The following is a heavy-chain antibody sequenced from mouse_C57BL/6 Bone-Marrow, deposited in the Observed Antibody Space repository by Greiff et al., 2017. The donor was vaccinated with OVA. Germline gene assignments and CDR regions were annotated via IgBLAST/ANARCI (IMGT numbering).Heavy chain of an antibody. CDR3: ARRYDGSSYSFAY. V-gene: IGHV1-81*01. CDR1: CFPFTRSC. J-gene: IGHJ3*01. D-gene: IGHD1-1*01. Sequence: QFQLPQSGADLLRPVASVTLSCTASCFPFTRSCISWVPQSPGQVLALIGEIYPRIGNTYYNEKFKGKATLTADKSSSTAYMELRSLTSEDSAVYFCARRYDGSSYSFAYWGQGTLVTVSA. CDR2: IYPRIGNT.